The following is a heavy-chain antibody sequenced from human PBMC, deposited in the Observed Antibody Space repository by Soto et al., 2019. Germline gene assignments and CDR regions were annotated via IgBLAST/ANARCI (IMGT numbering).Heavy chain of an antibody. Sequence: ASVKVSCKASGYTFTSYAMHWVRQAPGQRLEWMGWINAGNGNTKYTQKFQGRVTMTTDTSTSTAYMELRSLRSDDTAVYYCARDWNYDYWGQGTLVTVSS. CDR1: GYTFTSYA. V-gene: IGHV1-3*01. D-gene: IGHD1-7*01. J-gene: IGHJ4*02. CDR3: ARDWNYDY. CDR2: INAGNGNT.